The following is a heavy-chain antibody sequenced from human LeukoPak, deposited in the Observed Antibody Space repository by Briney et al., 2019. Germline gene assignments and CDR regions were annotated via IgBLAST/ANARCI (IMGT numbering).Heavy chain of an antibody. J-gene: IGHJ4*02. CDR1: GGSISSYY. V-gene: IGHV4-59*01. Sequence: SETLSLICTVSGGSISSYYWSWIRQPPGKGLEWIGYIYYSGSTNYNPSLKSRVTISVDTSKNQFSLKLSSVTAADTAVYYCAGYQPLLWPLTDYWGQGTLVTVSS. D-gene: IGHD2-2*01. CDR2: IYYSGST. CDR3: AGYQPLLWPLTDY.